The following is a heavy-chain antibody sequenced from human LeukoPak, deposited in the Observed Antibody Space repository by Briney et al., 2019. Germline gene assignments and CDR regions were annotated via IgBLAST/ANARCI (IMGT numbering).Heavy chain of an antibody. CDR3: ARDPDTSSKVDY. V-gene: IGHV3-11*01. CDR2: ITHTGSRI. CDR1: GFTFSEQY. J-gene: IGHJ4*02. D-gene: IGHD6-6*01. Sequence: GGALRLSCAGSGFTFSEQYMSWIGQAPGKGLEGVSRITHTGSRIYYAGSVKGRFTISRDNAKNSLYLQMNSLRAEDTAVYYCARDPDTSSKVDYWGQGTLVPVSS.